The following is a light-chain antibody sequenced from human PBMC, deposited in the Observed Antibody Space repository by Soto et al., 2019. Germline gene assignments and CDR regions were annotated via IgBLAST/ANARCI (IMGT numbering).Light chain of an antibody. CDR3: SSYTSSSTEV. Sequence: LTQPASVSWSPGQSITISCTGTSSDVGGYNYVSWYQQHPGKAPKLMIYDVSNRPSGVSNRFSGSKSGNTASLTISGLQAEDEADYYCSSYTSSSTEVFGTGTKVTVL. V-gene: IGLV2-14*01. CDR2: DVS. CDR1: SSDVGGYNY. J-gene: IGLJ1*01.